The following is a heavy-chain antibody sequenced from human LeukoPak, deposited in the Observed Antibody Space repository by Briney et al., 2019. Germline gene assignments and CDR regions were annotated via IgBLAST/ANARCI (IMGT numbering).Heavy chain of an antibody. D-gene: IGHD3-10*01. Sequence: LRVSRTPPGCSLSDYSLNWFCQAPGQGHERDSYICSFICTIHYADYVKGRFTISRDNAKTSLYLQMNSLRDEETAVYYCARGLLGRGGGSFDYWGQGTLVTVSS. V-gene: IGHV3-48*02. CDR2: ICSFICTI. CDR1: GCSLSDYS. CDR3: ARGLLGRGGGSFDY. J-gene: IGHJ4*02.